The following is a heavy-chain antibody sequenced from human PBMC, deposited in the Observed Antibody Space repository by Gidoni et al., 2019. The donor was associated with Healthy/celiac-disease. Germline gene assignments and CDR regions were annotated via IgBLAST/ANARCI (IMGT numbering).Heavy chain of an antibody. CDR2: IYYSGST. Sequence: QVQLQESGPGLVKPSETLSLTCTVSGCSISRYYWSWIRQPPGKGLEWIGYIYYSGSTNYNPSLKSRVTISVDTSKNQFSLKLSSVTAADTAVYYCARGRREVAVADYWGQGTLVTVSS. CDR1: GCSISRYY. CDR3: ARGRREVAVADY. J-gene: IGHJ4*02. V-gene: IGHV4-59*01. D-gene: IGHD6-19*01.